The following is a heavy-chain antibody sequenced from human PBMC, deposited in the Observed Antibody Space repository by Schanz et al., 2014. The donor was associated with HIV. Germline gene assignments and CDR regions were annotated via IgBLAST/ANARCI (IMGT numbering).Heavy chain of an antibody. D-gene: IGHD6-6*01. Sequence: EVQLVESGGGLVQPGKSLRLSCAASRFTFDDYAMHWVRQAPGKGLEWVSSISWNSGSVDYADSVKGRFSISRDNAKNSLYLQIISLTAEDTAMYYCARDRVSGSSSSSWFDPWGQGTLVTVSS. CDR3: ARDRVSGSSSSSWFDP. J-gene: IGHJ5*02. V-gene: IGHV3-9*01. CDR1: RFTFDDYA. CDR2: ISWNSGSV.